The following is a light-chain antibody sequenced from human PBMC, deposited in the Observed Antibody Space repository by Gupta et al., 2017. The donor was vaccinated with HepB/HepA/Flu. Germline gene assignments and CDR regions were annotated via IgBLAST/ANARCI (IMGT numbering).Light chain of an antibody. CDR2: AAS. J-gene: IGKJ5*01. Sequence: DIQMTQSPSSLSASVGDRVTITCRASQSISSYLNWYQQKPGKAPKLLIYAASSLQSGVPSRFSGSGSGTDFTLTISRLQPEDFATYYCQQSDSTPLVFGQGTRLEIK. CDR1: QSISSY. CDR3: QQSDSTPLV. V-gene: IGKV1-39*01.